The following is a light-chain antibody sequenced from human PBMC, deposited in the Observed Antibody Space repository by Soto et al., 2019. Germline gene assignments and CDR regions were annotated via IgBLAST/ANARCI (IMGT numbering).Light chain of an antibody. CDR2: DVG. J-gene: IGLJ1*01. CDR1: RCDFGAYNY. CDR3: CSYTSGHRRFYV. V-gene: IGLV2-14*01. Sequence: QSALDQPASVSGSPGQSITISCTGTRCDFGAYNYVSWYQQHPDKVPKLLIYDVGSRPSAVSNRFSGSKTGNTASLHISGVLAEEDEDYYCCSYTSGHRRFYVLGTGTKVTVL.